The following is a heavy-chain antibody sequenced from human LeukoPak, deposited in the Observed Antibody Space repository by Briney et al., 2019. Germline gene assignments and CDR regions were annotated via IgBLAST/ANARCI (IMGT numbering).Heavy chain of an antibody. V-gene: IGHV1-69*04. J-gene: IGHJ1*01. CDR3: AKSYSSSWFLYFQH. Sequence: GASVKVSCKASGGTFSSYAISWVRQAPGQGLEWMGRIIPILGIANYAQKFQGRVTTTADKSTSTAYMELSSLRSEDTAVYYCAKSYSSSWFLYFQHWGQGTLVTVSS. D-gene: IGHD6-13*01. CDR2: IIPILGIA. CDR1: GGTFSSYA.